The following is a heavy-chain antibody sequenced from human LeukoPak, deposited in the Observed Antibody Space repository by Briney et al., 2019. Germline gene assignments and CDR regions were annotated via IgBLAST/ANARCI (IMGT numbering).Heavy chain of an antibody. V-gene: IGHV3-48*01. D-gene: IGHD6-19*01. J-gene: IGHJ4*02. Sequence: GGSLRLSCAASGFTFSRYSMNWVRQAPGKGLEWVSYISSSSSTIYYADSVKGRFTISRDNAKNSLYLQMNSLRAEDTAVYYCARDSAEPYSGWNRFFDYWGQGTLVTVSS. CDR3: ARDSAEPYSGWNRFFDY. CDR2: ISSSSSTI. CDR1: GFTFSRYS.